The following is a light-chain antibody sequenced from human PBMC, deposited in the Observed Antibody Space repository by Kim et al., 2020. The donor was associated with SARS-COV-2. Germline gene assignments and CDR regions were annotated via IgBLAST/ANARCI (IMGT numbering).Light chain of an antibody. Sequence: SPGERATLSWRASKSVGSKLAWYQHKPGQAPRLLISGSSTRATGIPARFSGSGSGTEFTLTISSLQSEDFAVYYCQQYSNWPPLTFGGGTKVDIK. CDR3: QQYSNWPPLT. V-gene: IGKV3-15*01. CDR2: GSS. J-gene: IGKJ4*01. CDR1: KSVGSK.